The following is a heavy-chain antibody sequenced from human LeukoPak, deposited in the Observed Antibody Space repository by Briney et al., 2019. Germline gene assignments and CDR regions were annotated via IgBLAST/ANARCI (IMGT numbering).Heavy chain of an antibody. Sequence: GESLKISCKGFGFNFTAYWIAWVRQMPGKGLEWMGISHPINSDTKYSPSFQGQVTISADKSSSTAYLQWNSLKASDTAMYYCARHQYYYDSSGNYGWFDSWGQGTLVTVSS. CDR3: ARHQYYYDSSGNYGWFDS. V-gene: IGHV5-51*01. J-gene: IGHJ5*01. CDR2: SHPINSDT. D-gene: IGHD3-22*01. CDR1: GFNFTAYW.